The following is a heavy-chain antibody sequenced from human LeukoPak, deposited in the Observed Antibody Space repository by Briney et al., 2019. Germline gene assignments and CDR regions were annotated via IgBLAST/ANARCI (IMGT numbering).Heavy chain of an antibody. D-gene: IGHD4-17*01. CDR2: ISDGGSDT. CDR1: GVTFSTYA. Sequence: PGGSLRLSCAASGVTFSTYAMSWVRQAPGKGLAWVSTISDGGSDTHYADSVKGRFTISRDDSKSTLYLQMNSLRAEDTAVYYCSKALYGDYGRFDYWGQGTLVAVSS. J-gene: IGHJ4*02. CDR3: SKALYGDYGRFDY. V-gene: IGHV3-23*01.